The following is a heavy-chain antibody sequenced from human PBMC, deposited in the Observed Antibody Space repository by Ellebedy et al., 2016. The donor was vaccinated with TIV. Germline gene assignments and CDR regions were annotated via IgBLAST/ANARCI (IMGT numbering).Heavy chain of an antibody. V-gene: IGHV3-23*01. D-gene: IGHD3-10*01. CDR2: INANGFSI. CDR3: ASSRYHYYLGNTIFSY. J-gene: IGHJ4*02. Sequence: GESLKISCAASGFHFSSYAMSCVRQAPGQGLEWVSGINANGFSIAYADSVKGRFTISRDNSKDTLFLQMNSLRAEDTAVYYCASSRYHYYLGNTIFSYWGQGALVTVSS. CDR1: GFHFSSYA.